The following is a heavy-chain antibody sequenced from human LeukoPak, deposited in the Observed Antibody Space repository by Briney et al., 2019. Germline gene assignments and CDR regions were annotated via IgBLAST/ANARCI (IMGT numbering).Heavy chain of an antibody. CDR3: AKDYVGAYDM. J-gene: IGHJ3*02. V-gene: IGHV3-74*01. CDR2: IRGDGRTT. D-gene: IGHD4-17*01. Sequence: AGSLRLSCAASGVTFNSYWWNWVRQAPGKGLVWVSRIRGDGRTTDYADSVKGRFTISRQNANNPLSLQMNRLRIEDTAVYYWAKDYVGAYDMWGQGTMVSVSS. CDR1: GVTFNSYW.